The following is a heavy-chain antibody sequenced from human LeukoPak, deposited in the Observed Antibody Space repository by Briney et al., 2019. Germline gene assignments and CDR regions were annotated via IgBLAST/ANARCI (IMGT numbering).Heavy chain of an antibody. CDR1: GGSISSGDYY. V-gene: IGHV4-30-4*08. CDR3: ARVVYYYYYMDV. CDR2: IYYSGST. Sequence: PSQTLSLTCTVSGGSISSGDYYWSWIRQPPGKGLEWIGYIYYSGSTYYNPSLKSRVTISVDTSKNQFSLKLSSVTAADTAVYYWARVVYYYYYMDVWGKGTTVTVSS. J-gene: IGHJ6*03.